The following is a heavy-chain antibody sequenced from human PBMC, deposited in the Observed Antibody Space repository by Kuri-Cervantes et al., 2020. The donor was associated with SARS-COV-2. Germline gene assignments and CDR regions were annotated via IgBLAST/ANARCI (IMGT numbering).Heavy chain of an antibody. CDR1: GFTVSSNY. CDR3: AKDCWRYGTSDY. Sequence: GGSLRLSCAASGFTVSSNYMSWVRQAPGKGLEWVSVIYSGGSTYYADSVKGRFTIFRHNSKNTLYLQMNSLRAEDTAVYYCAKDCWRYGTSDYWGQGTLVTVSS. CDR2: IYSGGST. V-gene: IGHV3-53*01. D-gene: IGHD2-8*01. J-gene: IGHJ4*02.